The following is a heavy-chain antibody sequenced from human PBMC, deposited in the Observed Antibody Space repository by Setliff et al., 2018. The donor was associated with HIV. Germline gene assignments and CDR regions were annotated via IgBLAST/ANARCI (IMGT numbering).Heavy chain of an antibody. CDR2: ISGSGGVK. V-gene: IGHV3-21*01. CDR1: GFTFSLYS. D-gene: IGHD1-26*01. J-gene: IGHJ4*02. CDR3: ARDQGGSYYLE. Sequence: GGSLRLSCAGSGFTFSLYSMIWVRQAPGKGLEWVSFISGSGGVKYYSDSMKGRFIISRDNALNSVSLQMNNLRVEDTAVYYCARDQGGSYYLEWGQGTLVTVSS.